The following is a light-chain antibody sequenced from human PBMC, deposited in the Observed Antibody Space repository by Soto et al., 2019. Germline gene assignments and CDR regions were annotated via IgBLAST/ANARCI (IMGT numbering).Light chain of an antibody. CDR1: QGIGNS. CDR2: AAS. V-gene: IGKV1-27*01. CDR3: QKYDSVPHT. Sequence: DIQMTQSPSSLSASVGDRVTITCRASQGIGNSLAWYQHQPGKVPKLLIYAASTLLSGVPSRLRVSGSGTDFTLTISSLQPEDVATYYCQKYDSVPHTFGQGTKVEIK. J-gene: IGKJ1*01.